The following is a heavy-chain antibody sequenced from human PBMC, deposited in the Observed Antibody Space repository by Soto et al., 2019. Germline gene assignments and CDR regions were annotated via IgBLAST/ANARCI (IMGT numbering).Heavy chain of an antibody. J-gene: IGHJ1*01. Sequence: LRLSCAASGFTFRSYTMHWVRQAPGKGLEWVSSISTGSSYIYYADSLKGRFTISRDNAGNSLYLQMNSLRAEDTAVYYCAREMKQLVQEGFLQHWGQGTLVTVSS. CDR1: GFTFRSYT. CDR3: AREMKQLVQEGFLQH. CDR2: ISTGSSYI. D-gene: IGHD6-13*01. V-gene: IGHV3-21*01.